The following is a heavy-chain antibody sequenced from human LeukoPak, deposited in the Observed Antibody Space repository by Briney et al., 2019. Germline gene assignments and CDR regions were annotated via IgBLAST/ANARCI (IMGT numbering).Heavy chain of an antibody. D-gene: IGHD3-10*01. Sequence: PSETLSLTCTVSGGSISSYYWSWIRQPAGKGLEWIGRVYSSGTTNYNPSLKSRVTISVDTSKNQFSLKLSSVTAADTAVYYCARAYYYGSGTFDIWGHGTMVTVSS. CDR3: ARAYYYGSGTFDI. CDR2: VYSSGTT. J-gene: IGHJ3*02. CDR1: GGSISSYY. V-gene: IGHV4-4*07.